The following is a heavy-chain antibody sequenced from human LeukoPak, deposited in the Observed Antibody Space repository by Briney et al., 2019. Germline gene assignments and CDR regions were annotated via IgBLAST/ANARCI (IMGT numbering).Heavy chain of an antibody. Sequence: GASVKVSCKASGYDFTGFFMHWVRQAPGQGLEWMGWISPNSGGTNYAQKFQGRVTMTRDTSISTAYMELNRLRSDDTAVYYCARDVQQLANYYYYGLDVWGQGTTVTVSS. CDR3: ARDVQQLANYYYYGLDV. CDR2: ISPNSGGT. D-gene: IGHD6-13*01. CDR1: GYDFTGFF. J-gene: IGHJ6*02. V-gene: IGHV1-2*02.